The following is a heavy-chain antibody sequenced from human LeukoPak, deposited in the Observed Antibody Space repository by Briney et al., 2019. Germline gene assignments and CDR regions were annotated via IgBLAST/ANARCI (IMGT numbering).Heavy chain of an antibody. Sequence: PGMSLRLSCAGSGFTFSTYGMHWVRQAPGKGLEWVADIWYDGSNKYYADSVKGRFTISRDNSKNTMYLQMNSLRGEDTAVYYCAKAARKALQEPTGDAFDIWGQGTMVTVSS. D-gene: IGHD1-14*01. J-gene: IGHJ3*02. CDR2: IWYDGSNK. CDR1: GFTFSTYG. CDR3: AKAARKALQEPTGDAFDI. V-gene: IGHV3-33*03.